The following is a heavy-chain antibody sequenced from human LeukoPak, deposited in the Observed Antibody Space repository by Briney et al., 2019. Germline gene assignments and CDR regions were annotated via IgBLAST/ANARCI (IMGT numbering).Heavy chain of an antibody. Sequence: GASVKVSCKASGYTFTGYYMHWVRQAPGQGLEWMGWINPNSGGTNYAQKFQGRVTMTRDTSISTAYMELNRLRSDDTAVYYCARDGRHRYYYDSSGFYGSWFDPWGQGTLVTVSS. J-gene: IGHJ5*02. CDR3: ARDGRHRYYYDSSGFYGSWFDP. D-gene: IGHD3-22*01. V-gene: IGHV1-2*02. CDR2: INPNSGGT. CDR1: GYTFTGYY.